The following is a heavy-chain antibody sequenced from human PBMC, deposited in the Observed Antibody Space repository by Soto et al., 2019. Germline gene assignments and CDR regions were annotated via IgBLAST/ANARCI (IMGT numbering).Heavy chain of an antibody. CDR2: IYPGDSDT. CDR3: ARWAFGLVYGGNRRGDY. CDR1: GYSFTSYW. J-gene: IGHJ4*02. V-gene: IGHV5-51*01. Sequence: PGESLKISCKGSGYSFTSYWIGWVRQMPGKGLEWMGIIYPGDSDTRYSPSFQGQVTISADKSISTAYLQWSSLKASDTAMYYCARWAFGLVYGGNRRGDYWGQGTLVTVSS. D-gene: IGHD4-17*01.